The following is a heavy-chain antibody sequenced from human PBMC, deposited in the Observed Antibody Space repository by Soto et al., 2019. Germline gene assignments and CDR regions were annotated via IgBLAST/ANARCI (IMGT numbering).Heavy chain of an antibody. J-gene: IGHJ6*02. Sequence: VGSLRLSCAASGFTFSSYGMHWVRQAPGKGLEWVAVISYDGSNKYYADSVKGRFTISRDNSKNTLYLQMNSLRAEDTAVYYCAKSPRGVGATSRYGMDVWGQGTTVTVSS. V-gene: IGHV3-30*18. CDR2: ISYDGSNK. D-gene: IGHD1-26*01. CDR3: AKSPRGVGATSRYGMDV. CDR1: GFTFSSYG.